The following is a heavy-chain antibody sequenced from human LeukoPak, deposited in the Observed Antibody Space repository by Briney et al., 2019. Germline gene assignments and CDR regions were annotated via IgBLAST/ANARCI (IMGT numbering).Heavy chain of an antibody. J-gene: IGHJ6*03. CDR2: INPNSGGT. D-gene: IGHD4-17*01. Sequence: GASVKVSCKASGYTFTGYYMHWVRQAPGQGLEWMGWINPNSGGTNYAQKFQGRVTMTRDTSISTAYMELSRLRSDDTAVYYCARCPLDGDYDPSYYYMDVWGKGTTVTVSS. V-gene: IGHV1-2*02. CDR1: GYTFTGYY. CDR3: ARCPLDGDYDPSYYYMDV.